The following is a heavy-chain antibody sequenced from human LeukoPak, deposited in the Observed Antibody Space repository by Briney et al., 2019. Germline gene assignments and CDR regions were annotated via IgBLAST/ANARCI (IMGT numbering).Heavy chain of an antibody. CDR1: GGSISSSSYY. CDR3: ARPPIFGVVNAKLGNWFDH. D-gene: IGHD3-3*01. J-gene: IGHJ5*02. CDR2: IYYTGST. Sequence: TSETLSLTCTVSGGSISSSSYYWGWIRQPPGKGLEWIGSIYYTGSTYYNPSLKSRVTISVDTSKNQFSLKLSSVTAADTAVYYCARPPIFGVVNAKLGNWFDHWGQGTLVTVSS. V-gene: IGHV4-39*01.